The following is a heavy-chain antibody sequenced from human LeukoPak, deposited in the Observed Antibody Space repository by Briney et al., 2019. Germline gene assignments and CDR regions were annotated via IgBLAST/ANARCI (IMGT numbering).Heavy chain of an antibody. Sequence: SETLSLTCTVSGGSLSSYYWSWLREPPGKGLVWIGYIYYSGSTNYNPSLKSRVTILVDTSKNQFSLKLSSVTAADTAVYYCGREGIAAARNAFDIWGQGTMVTVSS. CDR1: GGSLSSYY. V-gene: IGHV4-59*13. CDR3: GREGIAAARNAFDI. CDR2: IYYSGST. D-gene: IGHD6-13*01. J-gene: IGHJ3*02.